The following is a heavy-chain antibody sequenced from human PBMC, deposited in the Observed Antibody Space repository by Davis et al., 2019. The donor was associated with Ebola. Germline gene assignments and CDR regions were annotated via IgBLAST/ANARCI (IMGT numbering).Heavy chain of an antibody. V-gene: IGHV4-59*08. D-gene: IGHD6-19*01. CDR3: ASGESSGWSYDAFDI. Sequence: MPSETLSLTCTVSGGSISSYYWSWIRQPPGKGLEWIGYIYYSGSTNYNPSLKSRVTISVDTSKNQFSLKLSSVTAADTAVYYCASGESSGWSYDAFDIWGQGTMVTVSS. J-gene: IGHJ3*02. CDR1: GGSISSYY. CDR2: IYYSGST.